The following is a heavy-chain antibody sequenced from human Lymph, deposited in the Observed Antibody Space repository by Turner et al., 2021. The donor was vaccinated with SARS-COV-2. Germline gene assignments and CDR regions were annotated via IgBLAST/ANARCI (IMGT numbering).Heavy chain of an antibody. V-gene: IGHV1-2*02. CDR3: ARGESIAVAGTQYFDY. CDR2: INPNSGGT. J-gene: IGHJ4*02. Sequence: QAHLFQSGRVVKKPGASVQVACKASGHTCTVYYMHRVGQAPGQGREWRGWINPNSGGTNYAQKFQGRGTVTRDTSISTAYMELRWLRSDDTAVYFCARGESIAVAGTQYFDYWGQGTLVTVSS. D-gene: IGHD6-19*01. CDR1: GHTCTVYY.